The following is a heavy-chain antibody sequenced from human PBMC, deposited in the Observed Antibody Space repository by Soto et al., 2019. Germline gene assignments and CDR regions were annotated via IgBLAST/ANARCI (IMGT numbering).Heavy chain of an antibody. D-gene: IGHD6-6*01. Sequence: QVQLAESGGGLVEPGGYLRISCAASGFTFSDYDMSWIRQSPGKGLEWVSFVSSSGTTMYFADSVKGRFTISRDNAKNALELQMNSRRAEDTAVYYCARMGPRAARPSYWGQGTLVTVSS. V-gene: IGHV3-11*01. CDR2: VSSSGTTM. J-gene: IGHJ4*02. CDR3: ARMGPRAARPSY. CDR1: GFTFSDYD.